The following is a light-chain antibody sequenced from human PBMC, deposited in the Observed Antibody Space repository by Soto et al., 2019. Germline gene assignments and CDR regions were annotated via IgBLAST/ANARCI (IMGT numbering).Light chain of an antibody. CDR2: GAS. CDR3: QQSYSTPIT. Sequence: EIVFTPSPATLSLSPGESATLSCRASQSVSSSYLVWHQQKPGQAPRLLIYGASSRATGIPDRFSGSGSGTDFTLTISNLQPEDFATYYCQQSYSTPITFGQGTRLEIK. J-gene: IGKJ5*01. CDR1: QSVSSSY. V-gene: IGKV3D-20*02.